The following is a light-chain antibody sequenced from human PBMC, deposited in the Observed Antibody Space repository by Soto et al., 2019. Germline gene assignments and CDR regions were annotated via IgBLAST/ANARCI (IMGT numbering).Light chain of an antibody. Sequence: EIVLTQSPATLSLSPGERATLSCRASQSVSSYLAWDQQKPGQAPRLLIYDASNRATGIPARFSGSGSGTDVTLTISSLEPEDFAVYYCQQRSNWPPGLTFGGGTKVEIK. J-gene: IGKJ4*01. CDR2: DAS. V-gene: IGKV3-11*01. CDR3: QQRSNWPPGLT. CDR1: QSVSSY.